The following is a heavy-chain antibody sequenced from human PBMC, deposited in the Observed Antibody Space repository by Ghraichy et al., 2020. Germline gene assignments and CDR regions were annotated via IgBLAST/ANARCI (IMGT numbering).Heavy chain of an antibody. D-gene: IGHD1-26*01. CDR1: GFTFSAYG. CDR3: ARASGRYLRTDAFDI. CDR2: ISSSSHI. Sequence: GGSLRLSCAASGFTFSAYGMNWVRQAPGKGLEWVSYISSSSHIYFADSLKGRFTISRDNAKDSLYLQMNSLGDEDMAVYYCARASGRYLRTDAFDIWGQGTMVTVSS. V-gene: IGHV3-69-1*01. J-gene: IGHJ3*02.